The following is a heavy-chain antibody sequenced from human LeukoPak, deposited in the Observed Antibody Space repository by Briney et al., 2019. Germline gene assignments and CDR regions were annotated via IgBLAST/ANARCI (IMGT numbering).Heavy chain of an antibody. CDR1: GFTFSSYG. V-gene: IGHV3-23*01. CDR2: ISGSGGST. Sequence: PGGSLRLSCAASGFTFSSYGMSWVRQAPGKGLEWVSAISGSGGSTYYADSVKGRFTISRDNSKNTLYLQMNSLRAEDTAVYYCAKDQGVPYYFDYWGQGTLVTVSS. J-gene: IGHJ4*02. CDR3: AKDQGVPYYFDY.